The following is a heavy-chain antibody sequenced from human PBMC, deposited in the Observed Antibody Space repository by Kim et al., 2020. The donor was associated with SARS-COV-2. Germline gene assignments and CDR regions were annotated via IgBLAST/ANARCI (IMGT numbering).Heavy chain of an antibody. D-gene: IGHD1-7*01. CDR1: GFSLFTRGMC. V-gene: IGHV2-70*11. CDR2: IDWDDDK. J-gene: IGHJ6*03. CDR3: ARIRGTGTTRSQSYHYYMDV. Sequence: SGPTLVKPTQTLTLTSTFSGFSLFTRGMCVTWIRQPPGKALEWLARIDWDDDKYYNTSLKTRLTISKDTSRNQVVLIMTNMDPVDTATYYCARIRGTGTTRSQSYHYYMDVWGKGTTVTVSS.